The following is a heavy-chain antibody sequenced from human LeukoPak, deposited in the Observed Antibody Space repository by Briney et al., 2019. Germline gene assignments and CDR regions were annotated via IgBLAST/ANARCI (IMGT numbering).Heavy chain of an antibody. V-gene: IGHV3-23*01. CDR2: ISASGDTT. CDR1: GGSISSYY. CDR3: AKRFCSATRCFHFDY. Sequence: ETLSLTCTVSGGSISSYYWSWIRQPAGKGLEWVSTISASGDTTYYAGSVKGRFTISRDNSKNTLYLQMDSLRAEDTAVYYCAKRFCSATRCFHFDYWGQGTLVTVSS. D-gene: IGHD2-2*01. J-gene: IGHJ4*02.